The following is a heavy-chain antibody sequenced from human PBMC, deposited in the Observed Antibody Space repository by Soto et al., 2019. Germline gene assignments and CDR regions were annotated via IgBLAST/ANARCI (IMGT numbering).Heavy chain of an antibody. D-gene: IGHD3-16*02. CDR1: GYTFTSYA. V-gene: IGHV1-3*01. J-gene: IGHJ4*02. Sequence: ASVKVSCKASGYTFTSYAMHWVRQAPGQRLEWMGWINAGNGNTKYSQKFQGRVTITRDTSASTAYMELSSLRSEDTAVYYCARGSGGEYYDYVWGSYRPYYFDYWGQGTLVTVSS. CDR3: ARGSGGEYYDYVWGSYRPYYFDY. CDR2: INAGNGNT.